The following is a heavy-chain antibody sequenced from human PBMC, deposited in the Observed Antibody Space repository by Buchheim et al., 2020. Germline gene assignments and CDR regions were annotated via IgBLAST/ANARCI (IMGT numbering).Heavy chain of an antibody. D-gene: IGHD3-10*01. CDR1: GYTFTGYY. Sequence: QVQLVQSGAEVKKPGASVKVSCKASGYTFTGYYMHWVRQAPGQGLEWMGWINPNSGGTNYAQKFQGWVTMTRDTSISTAYMELSRLRSDDTAVYYCARDQFITMVRGVRNLGYGMDVWGQGTT. CDR2: INPNSGGT. CDR3: ARDQFITMVRGVRNLGYGMDV. V-gene: IGHV1-2*04. J-gene: IGHJ6*02.